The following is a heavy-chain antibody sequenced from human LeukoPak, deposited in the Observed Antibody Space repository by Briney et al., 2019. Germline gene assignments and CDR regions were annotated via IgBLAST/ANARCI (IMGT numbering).Heavy chain of an antibody. J-gene: IGHJ4*02. Sequence: GGSLRLSCAASGFTFSSYAMSWARQAPGKGLEWVSAISGSGGSTYYADSVKGRFTISRDNSKNTLYLQMNSLRAEDTAVYYCAKEPGEYSSSRYFDYWGQGTLVTVSS. CDR3: AKEPGEYSSSRYFDY. D-gene: IGHD6-6*01. CDR1: GFTFSSYA. V-gene: IGHV3-23*01. CDR2: ISGSGGST.